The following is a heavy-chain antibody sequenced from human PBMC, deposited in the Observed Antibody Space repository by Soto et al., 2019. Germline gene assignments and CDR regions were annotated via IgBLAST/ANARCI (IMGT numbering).Heavy chain of an antibody. Sequence: SETLSLTCTVSGGSISSSSYYWGWIRQPPGKGLEWIGSIYYSGSTYYNPSLKSRVTISVDTSKNQFSLKLSSVTAADTAVYYCARRRKADWFDPWGQGTLVTVSS. CDR3: ARRRKADWFDP. CDR2: IYYSGST. D-gene: IGHD6-25*01. CDR1: GGSISSSSYY. V-gene: IGHV4-39*01. J-gene: IGHJ5*02.